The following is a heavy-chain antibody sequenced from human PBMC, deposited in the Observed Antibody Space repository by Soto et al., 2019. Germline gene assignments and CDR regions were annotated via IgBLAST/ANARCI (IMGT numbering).Heavy chain of an antibody. V-gene: IGHV3-66*01. CDR2: IYSGGST. J-gene: IGHJ3*02. D-gene: IGHD3-10*01. CDR1: GFTVSSNY. CDR3: ARGKAGREGAFDI. Sequence: PGGPLRLSCAASGFTVSSNYMSWVRQAPGKGLEWVSVIYSGGSTYYADSVKGRFTISRDNSKNTLYLQMNSLRAEDTAVYYCARGKAGREGAFDIWGQGTMVTVSS.